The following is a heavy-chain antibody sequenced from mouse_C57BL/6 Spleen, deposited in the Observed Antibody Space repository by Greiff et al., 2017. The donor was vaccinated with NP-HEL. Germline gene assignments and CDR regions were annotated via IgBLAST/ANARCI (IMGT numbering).Heavy chain of an antibody. CDR2: IHPNSGST. V-gene: IGHV1-64*01. J-gene: IGHJ2*01. CDR3: ARKGVYDGYYWYFDY. D-gene: IGHD2-3*01. Sequence: QVQLQQPGAELVKPGASVKLSCKASGYTFTSYWMHWVKQRPGQGLEWIGMIHPNSGSTNYNEKFKSKATLTVDKSSSPAYMQLSSLTSEDSAVYYCARKGVYDGYYWYFDYWGQGTTLTVSS. CDR1: GYTFTSYW.